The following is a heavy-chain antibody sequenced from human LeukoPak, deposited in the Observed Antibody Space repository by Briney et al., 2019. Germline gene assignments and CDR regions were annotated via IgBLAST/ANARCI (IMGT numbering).Heavy chain of an antibody. V-gene: IGHV3-21*01. CDR2: ISSSSSYI. J-gene: IGHJ4*02. Sequence: GGSLRLSCAASGFTFSTYTINWVRQAPGKGLEWVSSISSSSSYIDYADSVKGRFTISRDNAKNSLYLQMNSLRDEDTAVYYCARDSYSSGWYPDYWGQGTLVTVSS. CDR3: ARDSYSSGWYPDY. CDR1: GFTFSTYT. D-gene: IGHD6-19*01.